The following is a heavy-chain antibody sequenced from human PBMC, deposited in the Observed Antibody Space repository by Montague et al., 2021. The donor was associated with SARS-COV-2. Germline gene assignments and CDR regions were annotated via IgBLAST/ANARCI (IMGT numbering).Heavy chain of an antibody. Sequence: SETLSLTCTVSGGSIRSTTFYWGWIRQSPGKGLEWIGYIYEGDTNYYNPYLKSRVAISLDTPNNQFSLKITSLIVADTAIYYCVTPGKTAVAGQFDYWGPGILVTVSS. CDR3: VTPGKTAVAGQFDY. CDR2: IYEGDTN. D-gene: IGHD6-19*01. J-gene: IGHJ4*02. CDR1: GGSIRSTTFY. V-gene: IGHV4-39*07.